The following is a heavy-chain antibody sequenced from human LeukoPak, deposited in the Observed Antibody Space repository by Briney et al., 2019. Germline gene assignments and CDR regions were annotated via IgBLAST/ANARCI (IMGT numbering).Heavy chain of an antibody. V-gene: IGHV1-69-2*01. J-gene: IGHJ4*02. CDR3: ATDKGEMATIGPSIPFDY. D-gene: IGHD5-24*01. Sequence: GASVKVSCKASGYTFSDYYMNWVQQAPGKGLEWMGRVDPEDGETIYAEKFQGRLTITADTSTDTVYMELSSLRSEDTAVYYCATDKGEMATIGPSIPFDYWGQGTLVTVSS. CDR2: VDPEDGET. CDR1: GYTFSDYY.